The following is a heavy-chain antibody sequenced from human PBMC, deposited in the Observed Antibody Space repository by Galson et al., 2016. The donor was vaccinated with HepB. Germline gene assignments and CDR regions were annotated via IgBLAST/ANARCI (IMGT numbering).Heavy chain of an antibody. CDR2: INPTGSST. CDR3: ARSPQWLEHFDY. D-gene: IGHD6-19*01. Sequence: SVKVSCKASGYTFTNYYMHWVRQAPRQGLQWMGIINPTGSSTSYAQKFQGRVTLTRDTSTSTVFMELSSLSSEDTAVYYCARSPQWLEHFDYWGQGTLVTVSS. J-gene: IGHJ4*02. V-gene: IGHV1-46*01. CDR1: GYTFTNYY.